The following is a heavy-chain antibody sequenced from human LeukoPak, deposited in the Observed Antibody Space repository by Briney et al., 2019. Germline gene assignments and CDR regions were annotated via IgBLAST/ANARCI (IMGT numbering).Heavy chain of an antibody. Sequence: GASVKVSCKASGGTFSSYAISWVRQAPGQGLEWMGGIIPIFGTANYAQKFQGRVTITTDESTSTAYMELSSLRSEDTAVYYCARGPIVVVPAAEEVGAGYYYYMDVWGKGTTVTVSS. CDR2: IIPIFGTA. CDR3: ARGPIVVVPAAEEVGAGYYYYMDV. V-gene: IGHV1-69*05. CDR1: GGTFSSYA. D-gene: IGHD2-2*01. J-gene: IGHJ6*03.